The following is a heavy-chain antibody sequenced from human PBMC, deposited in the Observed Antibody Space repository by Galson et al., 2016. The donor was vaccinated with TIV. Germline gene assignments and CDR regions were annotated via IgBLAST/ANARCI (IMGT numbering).Heavy chain of an antibody. D-gene: IGHD1-7*01. CDR3: ARAGGSKWNFFDY. CDR2: LYVGGTT. CDR1: GFSVTTYY. J-gene: IGHJ4*02. Sequence: SLRLSCAASGFSVTTYYISWVRQAPGRGLEWVSVLYVGGTTYYTDSVKGRFTISRDNSKNTLYLQMDDLRAEDTAIYYCARAGGSKWNFFDYWGQGTLVTVSS. V-gene: IGHV3-53*01.